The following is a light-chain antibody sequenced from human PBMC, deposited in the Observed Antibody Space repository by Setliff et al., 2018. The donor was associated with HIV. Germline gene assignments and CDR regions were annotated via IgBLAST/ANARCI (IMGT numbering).Light chain of an antibody. CDR1: SSDVGGYNY. Sequence: QSALTQPASVSGSPGQSITISCTGTSSDVGGYNYVSWYQQHAGKAPKLMIFEVSNRPSGISNRFSGSKSGNTASLTISGLQTEDEADYYCSSYAITNTLPFGTGTRSPS. V-gene: IGLV2-14*01. J-gene: IGLJ1*01. CDR3: SSYAITNTLP. CDR2: EVS.